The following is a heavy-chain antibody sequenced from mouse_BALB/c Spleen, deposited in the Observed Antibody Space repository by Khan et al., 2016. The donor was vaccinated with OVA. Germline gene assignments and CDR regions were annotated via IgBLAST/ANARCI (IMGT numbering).Heavy chain of an antibody. CDR1: GDSITSGY. Sequence: EVELVESGPSLVKISQTLSLTCSVTGDSITSGYWNWIRKFPGNKLEYMGYINYSGSPYYNPSLKSRISITRDTSKNQYFLQLNSVTTEDTATYYCARYNGFYYFDYWGQGTTLTVSS. D-gene: IGHD1-2*01. V-gene: IGHV3-8*02. J-gene: IGHJ2*01. CDR3: ARYNGFYYFDY. CDR2: INYSGSP.